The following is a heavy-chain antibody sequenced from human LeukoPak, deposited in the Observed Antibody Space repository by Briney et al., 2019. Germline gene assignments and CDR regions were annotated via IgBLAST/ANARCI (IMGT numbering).Heavy chain of an antibody. CDR3: ARVSGGLYYYYGMDV. D-gene: IGHD1-26*01. CDR2: IKEDGSEK. CDR1: GFTFSGYW. V-gene: IGHV3-7*01. J-gene: IGHJ6*02. Sequence: GGSLRLSCAASGFTFSGYWMSWVRQAPGKGLEWVANIKEDGSEKYHVDSVKGRYTISRDNGKKSLYLQMNSLRAEDTAVYYCARVSGGLYYYYGMDVWGQGTTVTVSS.